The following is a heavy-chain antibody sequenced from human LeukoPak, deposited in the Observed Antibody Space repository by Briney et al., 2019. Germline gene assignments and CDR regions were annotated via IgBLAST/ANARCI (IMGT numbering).Heavy chain of an antibody. V-gene: IGHV4-59*01. J-gene: IGHJ4*02. CDR3: ARGPEYCSSTSCYTIPIDY. D-gene: IGHD2-2*02. Sequence: PSETLSLTCTVSGGSISSYYWSWIRQPPGKGLEWIVYIYYSGSTNYNPSLKSRVTISVDTSKNQFSLKLSSVTAADTAVYYCARGPEYCSSTSCYTIPIDYWGQGTLVTVS. CDR2: IYYSGST. CDR1: GGSISSYY.